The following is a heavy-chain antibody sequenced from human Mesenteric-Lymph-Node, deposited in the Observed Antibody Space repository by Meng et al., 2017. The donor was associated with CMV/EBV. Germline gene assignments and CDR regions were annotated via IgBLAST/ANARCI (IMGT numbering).Heavy chain of an antibody. V-gene: IGHV4-34*01. Sequence: QGLLQQWGAGLLKPSGTLSLTCAVYGGSFSGYYWSWIRQPPGKGLEWIGEINHSGSTNYNPSLKSRVTISVDTSKNQFSLKLSSVTAADTAVYYCARHQRWLKSEGGFNYWGQGTLVTVSS. J-gene: IGHJ4*02. CDR1: GGSFSGYY. CDR3: ARHQRWLKSEGGFNY. CDR2: INHSGST. D-gene: IGHD4-23*01.